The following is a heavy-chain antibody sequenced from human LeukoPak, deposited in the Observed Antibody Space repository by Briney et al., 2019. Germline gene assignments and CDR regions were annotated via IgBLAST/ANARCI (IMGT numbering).Heavy chain of an antibody. J-gene: IGHJ3*02. D-gene: IGHD3-10*01. CDR3: AQDCYGSGTILDAFDI. CDR2: ISYDGSNK. V-gene: IGHV3-30*18. Sequence: PGGSLRLSCAASGFTFSSYGMHWVRQAPGKGLEWVAVISYDGSNKYYADSVKGRFTISRDNSKNTLYLQMNSLRAEDTAVYYCAQDCYGSGTILDAFDIWGQGTMVTVSS. CDR1: GFTFSSYG.